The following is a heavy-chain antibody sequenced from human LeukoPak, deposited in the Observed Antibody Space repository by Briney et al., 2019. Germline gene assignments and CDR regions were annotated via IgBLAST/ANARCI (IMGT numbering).Heavy chain of an antibody. CDR1: GGSISSGSYY. D-gene: IGHD6-19*01. J-gene: IGHJ3*02. CDR2: IYTRGST. CDR3: ARDSSGWKSNGAFDI. Sequence: PSETLSLTCTVSGGSISSGSYYWSWIRQPAGTGLEWIGRIYTRGSTNYNPSLKSRVTISVDTSKNQFSLKLSSVTAADTAVYYCARDSSGWKSNGAFDIWGQGTMVTVSS. V-gene: IGHV4-61*02.